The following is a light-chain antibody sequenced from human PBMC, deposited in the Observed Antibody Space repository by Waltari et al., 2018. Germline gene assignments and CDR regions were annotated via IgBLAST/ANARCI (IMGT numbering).Light chain of an antibody. CDR1: QTIGSN. Sequence: EIVLTQSQAFQSVTPNEKVTITCRASQTIGSNLNWYQQKPDQSPKLLIKYASQYISGVPSRFSGSGSGTYFTLTINSLEAEDAATYYCHQSSSSPTFGQGTKVEIK. CDR2: YAS. J-gene: IGKJ1*01. V-gene: IGKV6-21*02. CDR3: HQSSSSPT.